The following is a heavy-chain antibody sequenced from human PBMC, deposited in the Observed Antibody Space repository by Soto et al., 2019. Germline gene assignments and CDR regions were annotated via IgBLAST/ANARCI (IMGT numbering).Heavy chain of an antibody. D-gene: IGHD3-22*01. J-gene: IGHJ4*02. V-gene: IGHV1-69*13. CDR3: ARARRNYYDSSGYSDYFDY. CDR2: IIPIFGTA. Sequence: ASVKVSCKASGGTFSSYAISWVRQAPGQGLEWMGGIIPIFGTADYAQKFQGRVTITADESTSTAYMELSSLRSEDTAVYYCARARRNYYDSSGYSDYFDYWGQGTLVTVSS. CDR1: GGTFSSYA.